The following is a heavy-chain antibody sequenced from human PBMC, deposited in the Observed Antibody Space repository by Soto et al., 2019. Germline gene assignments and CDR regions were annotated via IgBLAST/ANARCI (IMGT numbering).Heavy chain of an antibody. D-gene: IGHD1-1*01. V-gene: IGHV2-5*01. CDR2: IFWNDEK. J-gene: IGHJ1*01. CDR1: GFSLSTSGVG. CDR3: ARRDGYNSSHFAS. Sequence: QITLKESGPTLVKPTQTLTLTCTFSGFSLSTSGVGVAWVRQPPGQALEWLAFIFWNDEKHYRPSLKSRVTIITATPTRQVHLTMPNVDPTDTGTYYRARRDGYNSSHFASWGQGALVTVSS.